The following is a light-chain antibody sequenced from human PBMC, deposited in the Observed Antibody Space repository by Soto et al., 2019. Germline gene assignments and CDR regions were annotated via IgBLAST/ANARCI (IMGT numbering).Light chain of an antibody. J-gene: IGKJ1*01. Sequence: DIPMTQSPSTLSASVGDRVTITCRASQSISNWLAWYQQKPGKAPKLLIYRASTLESGVPSRLSGSGSGTEFTLTISSLQPDDFATFYCQHYNNYSPWTFGQGTKVEIK. CDR3: QHYNNYSPWT. CDR1: QSISNW. V-gene: IGKV1-5*03. CDR2: RAS.